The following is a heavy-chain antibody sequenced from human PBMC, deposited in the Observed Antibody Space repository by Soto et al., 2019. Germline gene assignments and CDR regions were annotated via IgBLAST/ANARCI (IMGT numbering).Heavy chain of an antibody. CDR3: ARLGMVCNHGVCYSYYGMDV. V-gene: IGHV4-59*01. Sequence: SETLSLTCTVSGGSISNYYWSWIRQPPGKGLELIAYIYYSGSTNYHPSLKSRATISVDTSKNQFSLKLNSVTAADTAVYYCARLGMVCNHGVCYSYYGMDVWGRGTTVTVSS. J-gene: IGHJ6*02. CDR1: GGSISNYY. D-gene: IGHD2-8*01. CDR2: IYYSGST.